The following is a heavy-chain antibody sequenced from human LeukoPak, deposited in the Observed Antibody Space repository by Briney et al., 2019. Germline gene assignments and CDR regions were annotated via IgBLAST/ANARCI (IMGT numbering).Heavy chain of an antibody. J-gene: IGHJ4*02. CDR1: GYTFTNYA. CDR3: ARDPGIAVAGLFDY. Sequence: ASVKVSCKASGYTFTNYAMNWVRQAPGQGLEWMGIINPSGGSTSYAQKFQGRVTMTRDMSTSTVYMELSSLRSEDTAVYYCARDPGIAVAGLFDYWGQGTLVTVSS. CDR2: INPSGGST. V-gene: IGHV1-46*01. D-gene: IGHD6-19*01.